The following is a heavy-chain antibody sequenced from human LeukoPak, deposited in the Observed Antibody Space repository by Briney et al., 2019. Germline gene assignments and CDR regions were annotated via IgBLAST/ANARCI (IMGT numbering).Heavy chain of an antibody. Sequence: PSETLSLTCAVYGGSFSGYYWSWIRQPPGKGPEWIGEINHSGSTNYNPSLKSRVTISVDTSKNQFSLKLSSVTAADTAVYYCARGRGSGWYVGGYYFDYWGQGTLVTVSS. V-gene: IGHV4-34*01. CDR2: INHSGST. CDR1: GGSFSGYY. D-gene: IGHD6-19*01. J-gene: IGHJ4*02. CDR3: ARGRGSGWYVGGYYFDY.